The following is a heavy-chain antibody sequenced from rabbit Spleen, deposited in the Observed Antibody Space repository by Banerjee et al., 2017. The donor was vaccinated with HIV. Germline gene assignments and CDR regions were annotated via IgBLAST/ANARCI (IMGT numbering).Heavy chain of an antibody. D-gene: IGHD8-1*01. V-gene: IGHV1S40*01. CDR1: GFSFSSSDY. CDR2: IYTGNAKT. CDR3: ARDAGSGHYIDAYFDL. Sequence: QSLEESGGDLVKPGGTLTLTCTASGFSFSSSDYMCWVRQAPGKGLEWIGCIYTGNAKTYYASWAKGRFTISKTSSTTVTLQMTSLTVADTATYFCARDAGSGHYIDAYFDLWGPGTLVTVS. J-gene: IGHJ4*01.